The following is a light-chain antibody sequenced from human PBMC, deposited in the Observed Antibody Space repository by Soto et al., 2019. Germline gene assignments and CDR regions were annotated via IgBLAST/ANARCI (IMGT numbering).Light chain of an antibody. CDR2: AAS. J-gene: IGKJ1*01. CDR3: QQSYSTLLWT. V-gene: IGKV1-39*01. Sequence: IQMTQSPSSLSASVGDRVTITCRASQSISSYLNWYQQKPGKAPKLLIYAASSLQSGAPARFSGSGFGTNFTLNISSRQPEDFETYYCQQSYSTLLWTFGQGTKVEIK. CDR1: QSISSY.